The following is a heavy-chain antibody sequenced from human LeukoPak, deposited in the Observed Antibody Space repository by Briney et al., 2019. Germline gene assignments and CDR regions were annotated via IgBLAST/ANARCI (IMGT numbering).Heavy chain of an antibody. CDR1: GFTFSSYS. D-gene: IGHD5-18*01. J-gene: IGHJ4*02. CDR3: ARDKGYGNFDY. V-gene: IGHV3-48*01. CDR2: ISSSSSTI. Sequence: GGSLRLSCAASGFTFSSYSMNWVRQAPGKGLEWVSYISSSSSTIYYADSVKGRFTISRDNVKNSLYLQMNSLRAEDTAVYYCARDKGYGNFDYWGQGTLVTVSS.